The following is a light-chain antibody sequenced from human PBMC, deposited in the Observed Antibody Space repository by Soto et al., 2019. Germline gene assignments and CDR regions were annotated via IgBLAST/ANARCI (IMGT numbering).Light chain of an antibody. CDR1: SGDIGSYNR. CDR2: EVT. V-gene: IGLV2-14*01. CDR3: SSYASSNTYVI. Sequence: QSALTQPASVSGSPGQSITISCTGTSGDIGSYNRVSWYQQHPGKAPKLIIYEVTDRPSGVSNRFSGSKSGNTASLSISGLQSEDEAVYYCSSYASSNTYVIFGGGTKLTVL. J-gene: IGLJ2*01.